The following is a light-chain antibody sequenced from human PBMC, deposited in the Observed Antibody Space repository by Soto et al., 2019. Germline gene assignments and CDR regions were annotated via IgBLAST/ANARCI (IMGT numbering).Light chain of an antibody. Sequence: EIVLTQSPGTLSLSPGERATLSCRASQSVSSSHLAWYQQRCGQAPRLLIYGASSRATDIPDRFSGSGSGTVFTLTISRLEPEDSAVYYCQQYGSSPSITFGQGTRLEIQ. CDR1: QSVSSSH. CDR3: QQYGSSPSIT. J-gene: IGKJ5*01. V-gene: IGKV3-20*01. CDR2: GAS.